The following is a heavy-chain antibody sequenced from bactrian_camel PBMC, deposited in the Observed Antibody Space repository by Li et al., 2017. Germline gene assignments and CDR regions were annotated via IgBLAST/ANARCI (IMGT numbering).Heavy chain of an antibody. Sequence: HVQLVESGGGSVQGGGSLRLSCKASGYTEKYSSYCMGWFRQVPGKGREGVALIGSDRAASYVDSVKGRFTISRDNAKSTVYLQMNSLKSEDTALYYCVSMGEWGLIDQNNYWGQGTQVTVS. CDR3: VSMGEWGLIDQNNY. CDR2: IGSDRAA. CDR1: GYTEKYSSYC. V-gene: IGHV3S9*01. J-gene: IGHJ4*01. D-gene: IGHD3*01.